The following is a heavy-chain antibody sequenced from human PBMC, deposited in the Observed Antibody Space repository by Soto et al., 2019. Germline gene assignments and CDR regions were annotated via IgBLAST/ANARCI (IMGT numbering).Heavy chain of an antibody. CDR1: GGSISSGGYY. Sequence: SETLSLTCTVSGGSISSGGYYWSWIRQHPGKGLEWIGYIYYSGSTYYNPSLTSRVTISVDTSKNQFSLKRSSVTAADTAVYYCARANYYGSGSYKYYYYMDVWGKGTTVTVSS. D-gene: IGHD3-10*01. CDR2: IYYSGST. J-gene: IGHJ6*03. CDR3: ARANYYGSGSYKYYYYMDV. V-gene: IGHV4-31*03.